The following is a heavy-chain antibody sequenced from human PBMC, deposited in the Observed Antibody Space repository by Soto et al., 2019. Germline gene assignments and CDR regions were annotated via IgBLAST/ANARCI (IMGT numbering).Heavy chain of an antibody. D-gene: IGHD3-10*01. J-gene: IGHJ6*02. CDR3: ARDMVRGVIKAYYGMDV. CDR1: GYTFTSYG. CDR2: ISAYNGNT. V-gene: IGHV1-18*01. Sequence: QVQLVQSGAEVKKPGASVKVSCKASGYTFTSYGISWVRQAPGQGLEWMGWISAYNGNTNYAQKLQGRVTMTTDTSTSKAYMELRSLRSDDTAVYYCARDMVRGVIKAYYGMDVWGQGTTVTVSS.